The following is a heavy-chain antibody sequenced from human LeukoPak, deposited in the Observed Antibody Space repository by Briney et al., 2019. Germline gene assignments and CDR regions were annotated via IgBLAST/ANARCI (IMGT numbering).Heavy chain of an antibody. CDR2: ISGSGDSI. CDR1: GFTFSNYY. V-gene: IGHV3-23*01. Sequence: TGGSLRLSCAASGFTFSNYYMSWVRQAPGKGLEWVSAISGSGDSIFYADSVKGRFTISRDNSKTTLYVQMNSLGAEDTAVYYCAKSFLTGYSLFDSWGQGTLVTVSS. CDR3: AKSFLTGYSLFDS. J-gene: IGHJ4*02. D-gene: IGHD3-9*01.